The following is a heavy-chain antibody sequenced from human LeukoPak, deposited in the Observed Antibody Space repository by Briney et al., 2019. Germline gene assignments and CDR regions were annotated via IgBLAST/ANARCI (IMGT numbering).Heavy chain of an antibody. J-gene: IGHJ4*02. CDR1: GFTYSNYA. V-gene: IGHV3-74*01. CDR2: INGSST. CDR3: AREPRYSSTSYHFDY. D-gene: IGHD6-13*01. Sequence: GGSLRLPCTASGFTYSNYAMNWVRQAPGKGLEWVSSINGSSTGYADSVKGRFTISRDNAKNTLYLQMNSLRAEDTAVYYCAREPRYSSTSYHFDYWGQGTLVTVSS.